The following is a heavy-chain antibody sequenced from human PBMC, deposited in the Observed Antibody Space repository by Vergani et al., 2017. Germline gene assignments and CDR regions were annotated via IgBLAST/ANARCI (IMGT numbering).Heavy chain of an antibody. D-gene: IGHD1-1*01. CDR1: GYTFTGYY. CDR2: INPNSGGT. J-gene: IGHJ5*02. CDR3: ARNEARAENWFDP. V-gene: IGHV1-2*02. Sequence: QVQLVQSGAEVKKPGASVKVSCKASGYTFTGYYMHWVRQAPGQGLEWMGWINPNSGGTNYAQKFQGRVTMTRDTSTSTVYMELSSLRSEDTAVYYCARNEARAENWFDPWGQGTLVTVSS.